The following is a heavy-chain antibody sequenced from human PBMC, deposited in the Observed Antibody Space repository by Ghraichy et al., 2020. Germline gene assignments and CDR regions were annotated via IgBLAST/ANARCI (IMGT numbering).Heavy chain of an antibody. Sequence: ESLNISCTVSGGSITETAYFWGWVRPSPGKGLEWIGTVYYSGSAYYNPSLTTRVAITVDTSTNQFSLNLNSVTVADTAVYFCARQAGGNSRLRYFDFWGQGAPVTVSS. CDR2: VYYSGSA. J-gene: IGHJ4*02. D-gene: IGHD4-23*01. CDR3: ARQAGGNSRLRYFDF. V-gene: IGHV4-39*01. CDR1: GGSITETAYF.